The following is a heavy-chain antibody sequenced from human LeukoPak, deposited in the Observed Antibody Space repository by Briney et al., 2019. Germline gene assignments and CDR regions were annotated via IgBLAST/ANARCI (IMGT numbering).Heavy chain of an antibody. V-gene: IGHV1-8*01. Sequence: ASVKVSCKASGYTFSSYDINWVRQATGLGLEWVGWMNPNNGNTGYAQKFQGRVTMTRNTSISTAYMELSSLTSEDTAVYYCARRVAGVDCWGQGTLVTVSS. D-gene: IGHD6-19*01. CDR1: GYTFSSYD. CDR3: ARRVAGVDC. CDR2: MNPNNGNT. J-gene: IGHJ4*02.